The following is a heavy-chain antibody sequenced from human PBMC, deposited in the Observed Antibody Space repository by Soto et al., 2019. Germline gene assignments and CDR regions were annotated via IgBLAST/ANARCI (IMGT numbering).Heavy chain of an antibody. CDR1: GGTFSSYA. D-gene: IGHD6-13*01. CDR2: IIPIFGTA. CDR3: ASPKQLDYYYYGMDV. V-gene: IGHV1-69*13. J-gene: IGHJ6*02. Sequence: GASVKVSCKASGGTFSSYAISWVRQAPGQGLEWMGGIIPIFGTANYAQKFQGRVTITADESTSTAYMELSSLRSEDTAVYYCASPKQLDYYYYGMDVWGRGTTVTVSS.